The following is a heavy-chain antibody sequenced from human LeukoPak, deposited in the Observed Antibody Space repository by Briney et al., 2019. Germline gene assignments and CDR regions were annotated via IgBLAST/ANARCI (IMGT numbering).Heavy chain of an antibody. Sequence: PPETLSLTCTVSGGSISSYYWSWIRQPAGKGLEWIGRIYTSGSTNYNPSLKSRVTISVDTSKNQFSLKLSSVTAADTAVYYCTRGALGSGYYYFDYWGQGTLVTVSS. CDR3: TRGALGSGYYYFDY. CDR1: GGSISSYY. J-gene: IGHJ4*02. CDR2: IYTSGST. D-gene: IGHD3-22*01. V-gene: IGHV4-4*07.